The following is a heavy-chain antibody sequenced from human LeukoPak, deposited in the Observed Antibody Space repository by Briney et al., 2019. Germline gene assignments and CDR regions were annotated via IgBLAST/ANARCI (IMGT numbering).Heavy chain of an antibody. CDR1: GFTFSSYA. Sequence: GGSLRLSCAASGFTFSSYAMSWVRQAPGKGLEWVSAISGSGGSTYYADSVKGRFTISRDNSKNTLYLQMNSLRAEDTAVYYCAKARAYSSGWRAGDYWGQGTLVTVSS. V-gene: IGHV3-23*01. CDR2: ISGSGGST. D-gene: IGHD6-19*01. J-gene: IGHJ4*02. CDR3: AKARAYSSGWRAGDY.